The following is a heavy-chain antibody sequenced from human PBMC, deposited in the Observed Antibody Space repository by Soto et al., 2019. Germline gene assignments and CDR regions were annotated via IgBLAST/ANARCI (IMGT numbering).Heavy chain of an antibody. CDR1: GDTFSFYT. Sequence: QVQLVQSGTEVKNPGSSVKVSCKASGDTFSFYTINWVRQAPGLGLEWVGRINPIVSMSNYAQKFQGRVSMTADKSTSTDYMELRSLRSDDTAMYFCASSYGSGYRAFDYWGQGALVIVSS. V-gene: IGHV1-69*02. D-gene: IGHD3-10*01. CDR3: ASSYGSGYRAFDY. J-gene: IGHJ4*02. CDR2: INPIVSMS.